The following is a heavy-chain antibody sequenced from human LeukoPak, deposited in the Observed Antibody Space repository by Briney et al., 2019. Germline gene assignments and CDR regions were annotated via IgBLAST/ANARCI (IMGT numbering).Heavy chain of an antibody. V-gene: IGHV3-30*04. J-gene: IGHJ4*02. Sequence: GRSLRLSCAASGFTFSSYAMHWVRQAPGKGLEWVAVISYDGSNKYYADSVKGRFTISRDNSKNTLYLEMNSLRAEDTAVYYCAKDIGSYYDYWGQGILVTVSS. D-gene: IGHD3-10*01. CDR1: GFTFSSYA. CDR2: ISYDGSNK. CDR3: AKDIGSYYDY.